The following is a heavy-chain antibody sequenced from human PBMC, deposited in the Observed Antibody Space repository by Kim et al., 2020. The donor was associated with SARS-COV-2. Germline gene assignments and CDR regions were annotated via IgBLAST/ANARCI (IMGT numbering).Heavy chain of an antibody. CDR3: TRDTDYDFWSGYYPPGTSAY. CDR1: GFTFGDYA. V-gene: IGHV3-49*03. CDR2: IRSKAYGGTT. D-gene: IGHD3-3*01. J-gene: IGHJ4*02. Sequence: GGSLRLSCTASGFTFGDYAMSWFRQAPGKGLEWVGFIRSKAYGGTTEYAASVKGRFTISRDDSKSIAYLQMNSLKTEDTAVYYCTRDTDYDFWSGYYPPGTSAYWGQGTLVTVSS.